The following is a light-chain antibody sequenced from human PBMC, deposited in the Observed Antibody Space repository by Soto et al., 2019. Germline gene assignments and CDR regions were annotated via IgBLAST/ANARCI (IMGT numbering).Light chain of an antibody. Sequence: ELVMTQSPATLSASPGERATLSCRASQSVITNVAWYQQKPGQAPGLLIYGASTRATGIPARFSGSGSGTEFTLTISSLQSEDFAVYYCQHYNHWPMYTFGQGTKVDIK. V-gene: IGKV3-15*01. J-gene: IGKJ2*01. CDR2: GAS. CDR1: QSVITN. CDR3: QHYNHWPMYT.